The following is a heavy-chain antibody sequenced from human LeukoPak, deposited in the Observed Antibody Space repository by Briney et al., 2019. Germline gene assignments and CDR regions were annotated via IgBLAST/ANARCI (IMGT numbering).Heavy chain of an antibody. CDR3: ARHEGYSYGSDY. Sequence: PSETLSLTCTVSGGSIGSYYWSWIRQPPGKGLEWIGYIYYSGSTNYNPSLKSRVTISVDTSKNQFSLKLSSVTAADTAVYYCARHEGYSYGSDYWGQGNMVTVSS. CDR2: IYYSGST. V-gene: IGHV4-59*08. J-gene: IGHJ4*02. CDR1: GGSIGSYY. D-gene: IGHD5-18*01.